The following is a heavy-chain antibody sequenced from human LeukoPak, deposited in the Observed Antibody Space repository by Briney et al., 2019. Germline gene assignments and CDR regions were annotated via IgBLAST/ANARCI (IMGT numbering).Heavy chain of an antibody. V-gene: IGHV1-69*04. Sequence: GSSVKVSCKASGGTFSSHAISWVRQAPGQGLEWMGRIIPIFGIANYAQKFQGRVTITADKSTSTAYMELSSLRSEDTAVYYCARVGTTGRKYNWFDPWGQGTLVTVSS. CDR3: ARVGTTGRKYNWFDP. J-gene: IGHJ5*02. D-gene: IGHD1-1*01. CDR1: GGTFSSHA. CDR2: IIPIFGIA.